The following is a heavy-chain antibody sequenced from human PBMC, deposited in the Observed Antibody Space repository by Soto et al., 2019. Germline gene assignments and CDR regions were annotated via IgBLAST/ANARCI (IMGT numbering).Heavy chain of an antibody. V-gene: IGHV1-69*13. CDR1: GDTFSSYA. CDR3: ARGDRGWNYLPPPS. J-gene: IGHJ3*01. Sequence: SVKVSCKASGDTFSSYAISWVQQTPGQGLEWMGGIIPIFGTANYAQKFQGRVTITADESTSTAYMELSSLRSEDTAVYYCARGDRGWNYLPPPSWGQGTMVTVSS. D-gene: IGHD1-7*01. CDR2: IIPIFGTA.